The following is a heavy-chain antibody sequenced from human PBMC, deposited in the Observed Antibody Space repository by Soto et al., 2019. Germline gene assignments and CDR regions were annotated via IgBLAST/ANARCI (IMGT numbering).Heavy chain of an antibody. J-gene: IGHJ4*02. CDR1: GFTFSSYA. V-gene: IGHV3-23*01. CDR2: ISGSGGST. D-gene: IGHD2-8*01. CDR3: AKVRPRDIIVLMVYGHFDY. Sequence: GGSLRLSCAASGFTFSSYAMSWVRQAPGKGLEWVSAISGSGGSTYYADSVKGRFTISRDNSKNTLYLQMNSLRAEDTAVYYCAKVRPRDIIVLMVYGHFDYWGQGTLVTVS.